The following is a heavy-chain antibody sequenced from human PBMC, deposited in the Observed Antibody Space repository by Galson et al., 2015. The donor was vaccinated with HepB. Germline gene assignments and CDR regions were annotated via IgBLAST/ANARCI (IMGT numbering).Heavy chain of an antibody. CDR1: GFTFSSYG. V-gene: IGHV3-30*18. J-gene: IGHJ6*02. D-gene: IGHD2-15*01. Sequence: SLRLSCAASGFTFSSYGMHWVRQAPGKGLEWVAVISYDGSNKYYADSVKGRFTISRDNSKNTLYLQMNSLRAEDTAVYYCAKDLFEEYCSGGSCYAAPDYYYYGMDVWGQGTTVTVSS. CDR3: AKDLFEEYCSGGSCYAAPDYYYYGMDV. CDR2: ISYDGSNK.